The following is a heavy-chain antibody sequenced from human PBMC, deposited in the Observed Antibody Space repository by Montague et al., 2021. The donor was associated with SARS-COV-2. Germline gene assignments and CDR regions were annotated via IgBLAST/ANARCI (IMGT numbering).Heavy chain of an antibody. V-gene: IGHV4-39*01. CDR2: IYYSEST. CDR3: ARQPTRGITIFGVVTDYGMDV. J-gene: IGHJ6*02. CDR1: GGSISSSSYY. D-gene: IGHD3-3*01. Sequence: SETLSLTCTVSGGSISSSSYYWGWIRQLPGKGLEWIGYIYYSESTYYNPSLKSRVTISVDTSENQFSLKLSSVTAADTAVYYCARQPTRGITIFGVVTDYGMDVWGQGTTVTVSS.